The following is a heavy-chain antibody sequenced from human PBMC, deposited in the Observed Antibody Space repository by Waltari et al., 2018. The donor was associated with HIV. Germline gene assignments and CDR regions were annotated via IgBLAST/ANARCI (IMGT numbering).Heavy chain of an antibody. V-gene: IGHV2-26*01. CDR3: ARIRDGIRVYGSGYYFDY. CDR2: IFSSDEK. J-gene: IGHJ4*02. CDR1: GFSLSNDRMG. D-gene: IGHD3-10*01. Sequence: QVTLTESGPVLVKPTETLTRTCTVSGFSLSNDRMGVRWIRRPPGKALEWLAHIFSSDEKSYSTPMKSRLTIPQDTSKRQVVLTMTNMDRVDTATYYCARIRDGIRVYGSGYYFDYWGQGTLVTVSS.